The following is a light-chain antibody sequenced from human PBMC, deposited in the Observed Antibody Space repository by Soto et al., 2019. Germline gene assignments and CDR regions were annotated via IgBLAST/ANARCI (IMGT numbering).Light chain of an antibody. CDR1: QSITSY. Sequence: IPMTPSPSPLSASVGDRVTITCPASQSITSYLNWYQQKPGKAPKLLIYAASSLQSGVPSRFSGSGSGTDFTLTISSLQPEDFAAYYCQQSYSTPRTFGQGTKV. CDR2: AAS. J-gene: IGKJ1*01. CDR3: QQSYSTPRT. V-gene: IGKV1-39*01.